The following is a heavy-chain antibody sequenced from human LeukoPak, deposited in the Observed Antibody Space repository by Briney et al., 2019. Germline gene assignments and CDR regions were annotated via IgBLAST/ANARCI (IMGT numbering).Heavy chain of an antibody. CDR2: ITPILGIA. CDR3: ARAHDHNFFDP. V-gene: IGHV1-69*02. D-gene: IGHD1-20*01. J-gene: IGHJ5*02. CDR1: GGTFSRYT. Sequence: SVRVSCKASGGTFSRYTISWVRQAPGKGLEWMGRITPILGIANYAQKCQGRVTITADNSTSTAYMELSSLRSEDTAVYYCARAHDHNFFDPWGQGTLVTVSS.